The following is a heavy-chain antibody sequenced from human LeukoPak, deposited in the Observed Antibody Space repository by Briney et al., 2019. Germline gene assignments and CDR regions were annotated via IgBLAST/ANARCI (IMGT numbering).Heavy chain of an antibody. Sequence: GASVKVSCKAFGGTFSSYAISWVRQAPGQGLEWMGGIIPIFGTANYAQKFQGRVTITADESTSTAYMELSSLRSEDTAVYYCAREGAGEGGSYFDYWGQGTLVTVSS. V-gene: IGHV1-69*13. J-gene: IGHJ4*02. CDR3: AREGAGEGGSYFDY. CDR1: GGTFSSYA. D-gene: IGHD1-26*01. CDR2: IIPIFGTA.